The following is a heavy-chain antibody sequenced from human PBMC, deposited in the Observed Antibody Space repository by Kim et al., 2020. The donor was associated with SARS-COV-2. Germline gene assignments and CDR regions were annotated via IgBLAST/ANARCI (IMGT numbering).Heavy chain of an antibody. J-gene: IGHJ3*02. CDR1: GDSVSSNSAA. V-gene: IGHV6-1*01. CDR3: ASLIAAAKDAFDI. D-gene: IGHD6-13*01. Sequence: SQTLSLTCAISGDSVSSNSAAWNWIRQSPSRGLEWLGRTYYRSKWHNDYAVSVKSRITINPDTSKNQFSLQLNSVTPEDTAVYYCASLIAAAKDAFDIWGHGTMLTVSS. CDR2: TYYRSKWHN.